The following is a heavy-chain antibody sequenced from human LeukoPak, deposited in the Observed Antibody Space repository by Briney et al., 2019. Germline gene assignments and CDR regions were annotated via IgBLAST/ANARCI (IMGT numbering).Heavy chain of an antibody. J-gene: IGHJ6*02. V-gene: IGHV4-59*01. CDR1: GGSISSYY. D-gene: IGHD1-1*01. CDR3: ARLWNWNLSQLYHYYYGMDV. Sequence: PSETLSLTCTVSGGSISSYYWSWIRQPPGKGLEWIGYIYYSGSTNYNPSLKSRVTISVDTSKNQFSLKLSSVTAADTAVYHCARLWNWNLSQLYHYYYGMDVWGQGTTVTVSS. CDR2: IYYSGST.